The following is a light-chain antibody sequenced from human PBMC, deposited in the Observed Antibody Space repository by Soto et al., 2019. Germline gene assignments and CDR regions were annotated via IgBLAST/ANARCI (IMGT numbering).Light chain of an antibody. CDR1: SSDVGGYNY. Sequence: QSALTQPPSASGSPGQSVTISCTGTSSDVGGYNYVSWYQQHPGKAPKLMIYEVSKRPSGVPDRFSGSKSGNTASLTGSGLQAEYEADYYCSSSAGSNNFKVFGTGTKLTVL. CDR2: EVS. V-gene: IGLV2-8*01. J-gene: IGLJ1*01. CDR3: SSSAGSNNFKV.